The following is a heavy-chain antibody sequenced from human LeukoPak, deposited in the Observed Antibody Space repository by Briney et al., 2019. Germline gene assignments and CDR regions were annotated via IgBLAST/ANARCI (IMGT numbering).Heavy chain of an antibody. J-gene: IGHJ4*02. V-gene: IGHV3-30*02. CDR2: IRYDGSNK. CDR3: AKDPIRYCSSTSCYIQDY. Sequence: PGGSLRLSCAASGFTFSNAWMSWVRQAPGKGLEWVEFIRYDGSNKYYADSVKGRFTISRDNSKNTLYLQMNSLRAEDTAVYYCAKDPIRYCSSTSCYIQDYWGQGTLVTVSS. CDR1: GFTFSNAW. D-gene: IGHD2-2*02.